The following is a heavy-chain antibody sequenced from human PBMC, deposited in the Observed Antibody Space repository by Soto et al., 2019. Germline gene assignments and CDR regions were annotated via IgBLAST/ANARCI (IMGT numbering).Heavy chain of an antibody. Sequence: ASVKVSCKASGGTFSSYTISWVRQAPGQGLEWMGRIIPILGIANYAQKFQGRVTITADKSTSTAYMELSSLRSEDTAVYYCARDQSITIFGMDVWGKGTTVTVSS. D-gene: IGHD3-3*01. V-gene: IGHV1-69*04. CDR1: GGTFSSYT. CDR3: ARDQSITIFGMDV. J-gene: IGHJ6*03. CDR2: IIPILGIA.